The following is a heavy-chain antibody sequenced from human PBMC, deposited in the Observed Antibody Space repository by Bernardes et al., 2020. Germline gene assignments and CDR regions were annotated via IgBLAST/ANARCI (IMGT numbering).Heavy chain of an antibody. V-gene: IGHV4-39*02. J-gene: IGHJ4*02. CDR2: VWHSGTT. D-gene: IGHD2-2*01. Sequence: SETLSLTCSVSGGAIRRDSYYWGWLRQTPGKGLEWIGSVWHSGTTYYNPSLQSRVSISVDTSKNQFSLRLSSVTAADTAIYYCVRDSSSSLLDYWGRGTLVTVSS. CDR3: VRDSSSSLLDY. CDR1: GGAIRRDSYY.